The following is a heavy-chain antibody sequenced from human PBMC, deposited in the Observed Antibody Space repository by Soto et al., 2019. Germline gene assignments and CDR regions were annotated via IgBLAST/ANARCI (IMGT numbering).Heavy chain of an antibody. CDR2: ISGSGGRT. V-gene: IGHV3-23*01. D-gene: IGHD3-22*01. CDR1: GFTFSVYW. J-gene: IGHJ5*02. CDR3: AKDLSYDSSGSNWFDP. Sequence: GGSLRLSCVGSGFTFSVYWMSWARQAPGKGLEWVSAISGSGGRTHYADTVKGRFTISRDNSKNTLYLQMNSLRAEDTAVYYCAKDLSYDSSGSNWFDPWGQGTLVTVSS.